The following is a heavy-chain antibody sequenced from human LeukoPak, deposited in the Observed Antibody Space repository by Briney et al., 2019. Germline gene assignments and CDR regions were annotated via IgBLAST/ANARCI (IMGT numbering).Heavy chain of an antibody. D-gene: IGHD2-21*02. Sequence: SETLSLTCSVSGVSIDSYHWSWIRQPPGKGLEWIGYFYYTGSTNYSPSFEGRVTISEDTSKHQISLRLTSVTAADTAVYYCAGRTAATTRPFDYWGQGTLVTVSS. CDR3: AGRTAATTRPFDY. CDR2: FYYTGST. J-gene: IGHJ4*02. CDR1: GVSIDSYH. V-gene: IGHV4-59*01.